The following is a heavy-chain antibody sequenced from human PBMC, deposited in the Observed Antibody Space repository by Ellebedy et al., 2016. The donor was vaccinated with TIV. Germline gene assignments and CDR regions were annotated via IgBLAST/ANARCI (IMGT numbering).Heavy chain of an antibody. D-gene: IGHD2-8*01. CDR3: ARGRVNGAPDEH. V-gene: IGHV1-2*02. Sequence: AASVKVSCKASGYTFNGNYIHWVRQAPGPGPKWLGWINPNNGDTKHTQKFQGRVTMTRDTSINTAYMELSRLTSDDTAVYYGARGRVNGAPDEHWGQGALVTVSS. CDR2: INPNNGDT. J-gene: IGHJ1*01. CDR1: GYTFNGNY.